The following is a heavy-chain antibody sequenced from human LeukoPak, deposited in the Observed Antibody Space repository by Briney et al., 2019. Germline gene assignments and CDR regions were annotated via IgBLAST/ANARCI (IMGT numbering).Heavy chain of an antibody. J-gene: IGHJ4*02. CDR2: IYYSGST. Sequence: SETLSLTCTVSGGSISSYYWSWIRQPPGKGLEWIGYIYYSGSTNYNPSLMSRVTISVDKSKNQFSLKLSSVTAADTAVYYCARASLTWLQLGGIDYWGQGTLVTVSS. CDR3: ARASLTWLQLGGIDY. V-gene: IGHV4-59*12. D-gene: IGHD5-24*01. CDR1: GGSISSYY.